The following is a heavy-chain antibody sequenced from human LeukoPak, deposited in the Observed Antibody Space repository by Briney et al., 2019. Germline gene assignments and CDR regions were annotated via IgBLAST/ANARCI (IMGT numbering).Heavy chain of an antibody. V-gene: IGHV4-34*01. CDR3: ARSPMVSSYYFDY. CDR2: INHSGST. J-gene: IGHJ4*02. CDR1: GGSFSGYY. Sequence: SETLSLTCAVYGGSFSGYYWSWIRQPPGKGLEWIGEINHSGSTNYNPSLKSRVTISVDTSKNQFSLKLSSVTAADTAVYYCARSPMVSSYYFDYWGQGTLVTVSS. D-gene: IGHD2-8*01.